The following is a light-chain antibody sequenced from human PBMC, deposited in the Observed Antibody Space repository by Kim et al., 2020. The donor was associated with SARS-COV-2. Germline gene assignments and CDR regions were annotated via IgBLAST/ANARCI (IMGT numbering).Light chain of an antibody. CDR2: GAS. V-gene: IGKV3D-15*01. Sequence: VSPGERAPLSCTASQSVRTNLAWYQQKPGQAPRLLISGASDRATGIPARFSGGGSGTDFTLTISSLQSEDFGVYYCQQYDRWPRTFGQGTKVEIK. J-gene: IGKJ1*01. CDR1: QSVRTN. CDR3: QQYDRWPRT.